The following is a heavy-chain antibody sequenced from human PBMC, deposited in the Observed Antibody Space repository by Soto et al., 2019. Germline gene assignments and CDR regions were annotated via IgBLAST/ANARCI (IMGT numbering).Heavy chain of an antibody. V-gene: IGHV3-23*01. Sequence: EVQLMESGGGVARPGGSLRLSCATSGFNFSSNSMNWVRQVPGKRMEWVSRIGAGDDTTYCTDSVEGRFTISRDDSKGTLYLQMNCLKVEDTAIYFWVMRAVDYWGQGTLVTVSS. D-gene: IGHD3-16*01. CDR3: VMRAVDY. CDR2: IGAGDDTT. CDR1: GFNFSSNS. J-gene: IGHJ4*02.